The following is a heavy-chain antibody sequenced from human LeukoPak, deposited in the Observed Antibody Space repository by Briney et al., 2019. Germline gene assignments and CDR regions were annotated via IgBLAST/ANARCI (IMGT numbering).Heavy chain of an antibody. CDR3: ARHYFDY. V-gene: IGHV3-48*03. J-gene: IGHJ4*02. Sequence: PGGSLRLSCAASGFTFSSFEMSWVRQAPGKGLEWLSYISSSGTTIYSADSVKGRFSTSRDNAKNTMYLQMDSLRAEDTAVYYCARHYFDYWGQGARVTVSS. CDR1: GFTFSSFE. CDR2: ISSSGTTI.